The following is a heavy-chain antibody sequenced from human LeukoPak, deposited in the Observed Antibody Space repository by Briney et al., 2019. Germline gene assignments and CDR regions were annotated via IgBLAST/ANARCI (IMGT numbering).Heavy chain of an antibody. CDR2: ISGSGGST. CDR1: GFTFSSYA. D-gene: IGHD4-17*01. CDR3: TRDSATVTTNGMDV. J-gene: IGHJ6*02. Sequence: PGGSLRLSCAASGFTFSSYAMSWVRQAPGKGLEWVSAISGSGGSTYYADSVKGRFTISRDNSKNTLYLQMNSLRAEDTAVYYCTRDSATVTTNGMDVWGQGTTVTVSS. V-gene: IGHV3-23*01.